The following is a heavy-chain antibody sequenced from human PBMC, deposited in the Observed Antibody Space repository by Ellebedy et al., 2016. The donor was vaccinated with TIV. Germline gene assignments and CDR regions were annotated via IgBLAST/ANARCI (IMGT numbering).Heavy chain of an antibody. Sequence: MPSETLSLTCTVSGGSISRRSHYWAWIRQPPGKGLEWIGSISGNTYYNPSLRSRVTISVDMSKNQFSLKLRSVTDADTAVYCCARVVRYFDWLPHDAFDIWGQGTMVTVSS. J-gene: IGHJ3*02. CDR1: GGSISRRSHY. CDR2: ISGNT. V-gene: IGHV4-39*01. D-gene: IGHD3-9*01. CDR3: ARVVRYFDWLPHDAFDI.